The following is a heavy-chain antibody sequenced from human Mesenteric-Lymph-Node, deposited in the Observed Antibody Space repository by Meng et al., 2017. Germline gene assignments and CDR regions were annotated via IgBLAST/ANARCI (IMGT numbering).Heavy chain of an antibody. CDR3: ARDSWTLNIVVVVAARNAFDI. Sequence: GSLRLSCAVYGGSFSGYYWSWIRQPPGKGLEWIGSIYYSGSTYYNPSLKSRVTISVDTSKNQFSLKLSSVTAADTAVYYCARDSWTLNIVVVVAARNAFDIWGQGTMVTVSS. J-gene: IGHJ3*02. CDR1: GGSFSGYY. CDR2: IYYSGST. D-gene: IGHD2-15*01. V-gene: IGHV4-34*01.